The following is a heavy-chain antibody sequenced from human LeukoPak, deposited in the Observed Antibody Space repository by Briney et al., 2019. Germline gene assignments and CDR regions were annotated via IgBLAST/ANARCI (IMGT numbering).Heavy chain of an antibody. J-gene: IGHJ4*02. Sequence: PGGSLRLSCAASGFTFSSYAMSWVRQAPGKGLEWVAVISYDGSNKYYADSVKGRFTISRDNSKNTLYLQMNSLRAEDTAVYYCAKDGYSSGWSPRYYFDYWGQGTLVTVSS. CDR3: AKDGYSSGWSPRYYFDY. V-gene: IGHV3-30-3*01. CDR2: ISYDGSNK. CDR1: GFTFSSYA. D-gene: IGHD6-19*01.